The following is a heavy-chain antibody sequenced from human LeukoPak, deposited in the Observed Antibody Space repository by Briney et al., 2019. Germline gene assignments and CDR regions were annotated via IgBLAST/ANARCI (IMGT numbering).Heavy chain of an antibody. J-gene: IGHJ6*03. CDR2: INHSGST. Sequence: SETLSLTCAVYGGSFSGYYWSWIRQPPGKGLEWIGEINHSGSTNYNPSLKSRVTISVDTSKNQFSLKLSSVTAADKAVYYCERGRYYYYYYMDVWGKGTTVTVSS. CDR1: GGSFSGYY. CDR3: ERGRYYYYYYMDV. V-gene: IGHV4-34*01.